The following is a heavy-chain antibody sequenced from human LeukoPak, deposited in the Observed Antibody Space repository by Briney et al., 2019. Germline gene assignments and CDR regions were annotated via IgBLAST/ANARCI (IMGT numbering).Heavy chain of an antibody. CDR2: ISGSGGST. Sequence: PGGSLRLSCAASGFTFSSYAMSWVRQAPGKGLEWVSAISGSGGSTYYADSVKGRFTISRDNSKNTLYLQMNSLRAEDTAVYYCAKDCSPPLIDCSSTSCYGGGDCRDAFDIWGQGTMVTVSS. D-gene: IGHD2-2*01. CDR3: AKDCSPPLIDCSSTSCYGGGDCRDAFDI. V-gene: IGHV3-23*01. J-gene: IGHJ3*02. CDR1: GFTFSSYA.